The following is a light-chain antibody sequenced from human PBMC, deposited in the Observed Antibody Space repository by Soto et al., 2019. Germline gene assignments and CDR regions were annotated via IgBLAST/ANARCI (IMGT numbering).Light chain of an antibody. J-gene: IGKJ1*01. CDR3: QQYNSYST. Sequence: DIQMTQSPSTLSASVGDRVTIICRASQSISGWLAWYQQKPGKAPKLLIYKASSLESGVPSRFSGSGSGTELTLTISSLQPDDFATYYCQQYNSYSTFGQGTKVEI. V-gene: IGKV1-5*03. CDR1: QSISGW. CDR2: KAS.